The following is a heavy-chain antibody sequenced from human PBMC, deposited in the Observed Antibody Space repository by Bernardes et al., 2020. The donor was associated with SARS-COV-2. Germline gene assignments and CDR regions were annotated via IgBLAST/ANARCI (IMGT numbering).Heavy chain of an antibody. V-gene: IGHV3-74*01. CDR3: ATGGFGGSAPGMDA. CDR1: GITFSSYW. Sequence: GGSLRLSCTASGITFSSYWMHWGRQVPGKGLVWVSRITPDGSNKDYAASMKGRFTISRDNAKNTVYLQMNSLRVEDTAVYYCATGGFGGSAPGMDAWGQGTLVTVSS. CDR2: ITPDGSNK. D-gene: IGHD5-12*01. J-gene: IGHJ5*02.